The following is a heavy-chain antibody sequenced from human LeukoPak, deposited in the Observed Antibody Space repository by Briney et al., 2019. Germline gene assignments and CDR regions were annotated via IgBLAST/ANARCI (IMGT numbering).Heavy chain of an antibody. J-gene: IGHJ4*02. V-gene: IGHV3-21*01. D-gene: IGHD5-24*01. CDR3: ARAPRDGYNYDY. CDR2: ISSSSSYI. CDR1: GFTFSSYS. Sequence: GGSLRLSCAASGFTFSSYSMNWVRQAPGKGLEWVSSISSSSSYIYYADSVKGRFTISRDNAKNSLYLQMNSLRAEDTAVYYCARAPRDGYNYDYWGQGTLVTVSS.